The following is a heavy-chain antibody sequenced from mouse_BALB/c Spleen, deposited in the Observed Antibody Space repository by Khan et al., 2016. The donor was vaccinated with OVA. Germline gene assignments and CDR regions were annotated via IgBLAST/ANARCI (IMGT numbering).Heavy chain of an antibody. CDR3: TRDNYYGRSGWAIDY. Sequence: DLVRPAHSVTLSCTVSGYTFTSYWINWVKQRPGKGLEWLGGIAPGSGSTHYNEMFKSKATLTVDPSSSTVYIQLSILSLEDAAVFFCTRDNYYGRSGWAIDYWGQGTTVTVSS. D-gene: IGHD1-1*01. V-gene: IGHV1S41*01. CDR1: GYTFTSYW. J-gene: IGHJ4*01. CDR2: IAPGSGST.